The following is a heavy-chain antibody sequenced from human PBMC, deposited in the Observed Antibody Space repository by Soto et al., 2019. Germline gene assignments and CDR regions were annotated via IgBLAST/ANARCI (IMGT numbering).Heavy chain of an antibody. D-gene: IGHD3-22*01. J-gene: IGHJ5*02. V-gene: IGHV1-2*04. Sequence: ASVKVSCKASGYTFTRYYMHWVRQAPGQGLEWMGWINPNSGGTNYAQKFQGWVTMTRDTSISTAYMELSRLRSDDTAVYYCARDLGADYYDSSGYTWFDPRGQGTLVTVSS. CDR1: GYTFTRYY. CDR3: ARDLGADYYDSSGYTWFDP. CDR2: INPNSGGT.